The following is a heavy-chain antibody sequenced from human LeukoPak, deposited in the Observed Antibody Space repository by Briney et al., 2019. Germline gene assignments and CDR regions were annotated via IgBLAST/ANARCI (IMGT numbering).Heavy chain of an antibody. CDR2: ISPKSGDT. CDR1: GYTFSAYY. J-gene: IGHJ4*02. V-gene: IGHV1-2*02. Sequence: ASVKVSCKASGYTFSAYYIHWVRQAPGQGLEWRGWISPKSGDTTYGEKFQGRVTMTRDSSISTVYMELSGLKADDTAVYFCARDLWLLYNFLDYWGQGTLVTVSS. D-gene: IGHD3-3*01. CDR3: ARDLWLLYNFLDY.